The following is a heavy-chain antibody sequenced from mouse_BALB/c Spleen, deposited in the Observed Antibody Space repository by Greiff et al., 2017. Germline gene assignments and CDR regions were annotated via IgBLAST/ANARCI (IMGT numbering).Heavy chain of an antibody. CDR3: ARHGGWLLFYAMDY. J-gene: IGHJ4*01. CDR1: GFTFSSYY. D-gene: IGHD2-3*01. CDR2: INSNGGST. Sequence: DVKLVESGGGLVKLGGSLKLSCAASGFTFSSYYMSWVRQTPEKRLELVAAINSNGGSTYYPDTVKGRFTISRDNAKNTLYLQMSSLKSEDTALYYCARHGGWLLFYAMDYWGQGTSVTVSS. V-gene: IGHV5-6-2*01.